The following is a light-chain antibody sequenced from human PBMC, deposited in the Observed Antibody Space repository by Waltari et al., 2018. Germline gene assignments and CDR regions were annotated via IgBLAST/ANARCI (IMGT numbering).Light chain of an antibody. J-gene: IGKJ2*01. CDR1: QNIRTR. CDR2: EVS. Sequence: DVQMTQSSSSLSASITDRVTITCRASQNIRTRLIWYQQKPGRAPKVLIYEVSNLQSGVPSRFSGTGSGTDFTLTISSPQPEDSATYYCQQSSHIPYTFGQGTKLEIK. V-gene: IGKV1-39*01. CDR3: QQSSHIPYT.